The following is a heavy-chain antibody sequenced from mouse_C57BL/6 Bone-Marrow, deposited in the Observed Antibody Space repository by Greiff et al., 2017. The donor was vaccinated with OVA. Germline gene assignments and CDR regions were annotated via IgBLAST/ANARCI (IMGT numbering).Heavy chain of an antibody. Sequence: QVQLKESGAELVKPGASVKMSCKASGYTFTSYWITWVKQRPGQGLEWIGDIYPGSGSTNYNEKFKSKATLTVDTSSSTAYMQLSSLTSEDSAVYYCARGYYSNYAVAYWGQGTLVTVSA. CDR2: IYPGSGST. D-gene: IGHD2-5*01. CDR1: GYTFTSYW. J-gene: IGHJ3*01. V-gene: IGHV1-55*01. CDR3: ARGYYSNYAVAY.